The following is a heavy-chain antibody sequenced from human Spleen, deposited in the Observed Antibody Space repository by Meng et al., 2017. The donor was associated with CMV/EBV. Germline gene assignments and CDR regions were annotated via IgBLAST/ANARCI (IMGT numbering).Heavy chain of an antibody. J-gene: IGHJ4*02. D-gene: IGHD6-13*01. Sequence: QVKLRGSGPGLLKPSETLSLPCAVYGGSFSGYYWSWIRQPPGKGLEWIGEINHSGSTNYNPSLKSRVTISVDTSKNQFSLKLSSVTAADTAVYYCASIAAAGTAIVYWGQGTLVTVSS. V-gene: IGHV4-34*01. CDR2: INHSGST. CDR3: ASIAAAGTAIVY. CDR1: GGSFSGYY.